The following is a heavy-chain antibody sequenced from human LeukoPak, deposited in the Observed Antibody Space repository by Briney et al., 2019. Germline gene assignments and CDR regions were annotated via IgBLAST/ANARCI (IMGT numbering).Heavy chain of an antibody. CDR3: ARDPIDY. CDR2: ISVSGAGT. V-gene: IGHV3-23*01. CDR1: GFTFSIYA. J-gene: IGHJ4*02. Sequence: GGSLRLSCAASGFTFSIYAMTWVRQAPGKGLEWVSTISVSGAGTYYADSVKGRLTISRDNAKNSLYLQMNSLRAEDTAVYYCARDPIDYWGQGTLVTVSS.